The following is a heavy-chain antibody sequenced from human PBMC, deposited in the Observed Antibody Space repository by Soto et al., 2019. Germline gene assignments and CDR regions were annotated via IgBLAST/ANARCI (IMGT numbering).Heavy chain of an antibody. V-gene: IGHV3-11*05. CDR3: VRETAYYCDT. CDR1: GFTFSGYY. J-gene: IGHJ4*02. CDR2: ISSSGDRT. D-gene: IGHD2-21*02. Sequence: QVQLVESGGGLVKPGGSLRLSCAASGFTFSGYYMTWIRQAPGKGLECISYISSSGDRTKYADSVKGRFTISRDNAKKSLYLQMNSLRAEDTGVYYCVRETAYYCDTGGQGSLVTVSS.